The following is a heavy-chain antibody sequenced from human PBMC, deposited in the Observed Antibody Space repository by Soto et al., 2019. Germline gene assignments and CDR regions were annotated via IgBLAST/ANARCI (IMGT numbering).Heavy chain of an antibody. Sequence: SETLSLTCTVSGGSISSSSYYWGWIRQPPGKGLEWIGSIYYSGSTYYNPSLKSRVTISVDTSKNQFSLKLSSVTAAETAVYYCASPRPGGYDFSYWGQGTLVTVSS. CDR2: IYYSGST. CDR1: GGSISSSSYY. CDR3: ASPRPGGYDFSY. V-gene: IGHV4-39*01. D-gene: IGHD5-12*01. J-gene: IGHJ4*02.